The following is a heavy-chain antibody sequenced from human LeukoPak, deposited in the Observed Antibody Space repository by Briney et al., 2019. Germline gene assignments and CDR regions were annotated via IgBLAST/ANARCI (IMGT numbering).Heavy chain of an antibody. CDR2: ISGGGSST. V-gene: IGHV3-23*01. D-gene: IGHD1-26*01. CDR3: AKDRAYTGSPRAFDI. Sequence: GASLRLSCAASRFRFSTYAMSWVRQAPGMGLDWVSGISGGGSSTYYAGSVRGRFTVSRDNSKNTLYLQMSSLRAEDTAVYYCAKDRAYTGSPRAFDIWGQGTMVTVSS. J-gene: IGHJ3*02. CDR1: RFRFSTYA.